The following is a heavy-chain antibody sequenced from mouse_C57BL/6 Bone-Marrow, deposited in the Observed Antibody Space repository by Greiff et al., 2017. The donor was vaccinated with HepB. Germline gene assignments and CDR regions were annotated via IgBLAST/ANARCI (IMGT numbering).Heavy chain of an antibody. Sequence: EVKLVEPGGGLVKPGGSLKLSCAASGFTFSSYAMSWVRQTPEKRLEWVATISDGGSYTYYPDNVKGRFTISRDNAKNNLYLQMSHLKSEDTAMYYCSRDIYYDFWFAYWGQGTLVTVSA. CDR1: GFTFSSYA. CDR2: ISDGGSYT. J-gene: IGHJ3*01. CDR3: SRDIYYDFWFAY. V-gene: IGHV5-4*01. D-gene: IGHD2-4*01.